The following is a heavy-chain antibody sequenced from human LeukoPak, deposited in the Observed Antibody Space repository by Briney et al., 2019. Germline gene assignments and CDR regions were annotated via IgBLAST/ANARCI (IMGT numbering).Heavy chain of an antibody. CDR1: GGSFSGYY. V-gene: IGHV4-34*01. Sequence: SETLSLTCAVYGGSFSGYYWSRIRQPPGKELEWIGEINHSGSTNYNPSLKSRVTISVDTSKNQFSLKLSSVTAADTAVYYCASQSVYYYYGMDVWGQGTTVTVSS. J-gene: IGHJ6*02. CDR3: ASQSVYYYYGMDV. CDR2: INHSGST.